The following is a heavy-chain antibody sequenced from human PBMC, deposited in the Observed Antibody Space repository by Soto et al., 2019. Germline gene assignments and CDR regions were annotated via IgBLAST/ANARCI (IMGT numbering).Heavy chain of an antibody. CDR3: ARDLGAALVSDYYYYGMDV. D-gene: IGHD6-13*01. CDR1: GFTFSDYY. Sequence: GESLKISCAASGFTFSDYYMSWIRQAPGKGLEWVSYISSSGSTIYYADSVKGRFTISRDNSKNTLYLQMNSLRAEDTAVYYCARDLGAALVSDYYYYGMDVWGQGTTVTVSS. CDR2: ISSSGSTI. V-gene: IGHV3-11*04. J-gene: IGHJ6*02.